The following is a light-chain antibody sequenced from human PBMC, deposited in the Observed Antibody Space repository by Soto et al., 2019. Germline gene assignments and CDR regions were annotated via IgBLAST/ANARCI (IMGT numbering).Light chain of an antibody. V-gene: IGLV2-14*01. CDR1: SSDVGGYNY. J-gene: IGLJ1*01. CDR3: SSSTSSSTIYV. CDR2: EVS. Sequence: QSALTQPASVSGSPGQSITISCTGTSSDVGGYNYVSWYQQHPGKAPKLMIYEVSNRPSGVSNRFSGSKSGNTASLTISGLQADDEAAYYCSSSTSSSTIYVFGTGTKLTVL.